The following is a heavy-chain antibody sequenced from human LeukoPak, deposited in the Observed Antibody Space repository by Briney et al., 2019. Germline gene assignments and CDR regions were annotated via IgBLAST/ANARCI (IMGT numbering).Heavy chain of an antibody. J-gene: IGHJ4*02. Sequence: PSETLSLTCTVSGGSTGSYYWSWIRQPPGKGLEWIGYIYYSGSTNYNPSLKSRVTISVDTSKNQFSLNLSSVTAADTAVYYCARHRVYSSGWYQDYWGQGTLVTVSS. CDR3: ARHRVYSSGWYQDY. CDR2: IYYSGST. D-gene: IGHD6-19*01. V-gene: IGHV4-59*08. CDR1: GGSTGSYY.